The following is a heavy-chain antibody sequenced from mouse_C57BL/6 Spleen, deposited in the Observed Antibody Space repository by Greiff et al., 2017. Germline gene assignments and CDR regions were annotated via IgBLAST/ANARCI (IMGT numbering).Heavy chain of an antibody. D-gene: IGHD2-4*01. CDR2: IDPNSGGT. V-gene: IGHV1-72*01. J-gene: IGHJ4*01. Sequence: QVQLKQPGAELVKPGASVKLSCKASGYTFTSYWMHWVKQRPGRGLEWIGRIDPNSGGTKYNEKFKSKATLTVDKPSSTAYMQLSSLTSEDSAVYYCARGGIYYDYDGGAMDYWGQGTSVTVSS. CDR3: ARGGIYYDYDGGAMDY. CDR1: GYTFTSYW.